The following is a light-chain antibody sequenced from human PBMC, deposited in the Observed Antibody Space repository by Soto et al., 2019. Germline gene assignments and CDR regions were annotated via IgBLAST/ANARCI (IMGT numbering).Light chain of an antibody. J-gene: IGKJ1*01. V-gene: IGKV1-5*03. CDR1: QTITSC. Sequence: DIQMTQCPSTLPGSVVDRVTIPCRASQTITSCFAGYQQKPGKPPKVXIDKXSTLTRGGPSRLSGSGSGTEFTLTISSLQPYDFATYYFQHYKSYTWTFGQGTKVDIK. CDR2: KXS. CDR3: QHYKSYTWT.